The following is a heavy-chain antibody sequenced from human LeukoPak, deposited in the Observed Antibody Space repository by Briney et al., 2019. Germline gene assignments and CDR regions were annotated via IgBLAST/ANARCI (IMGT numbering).Heavy chain of an antibody. CDR3: AREESIGRYQFLHEY. J-gene: IGHJ4*02. CDR2: ISPYNGNT. D-gene: IGHD1-26*01. V-gene: IGHV1-18*01. Sequence: GASVEVSCKASGYTFINYGITWVRQAPGQGLEWMGWISPYNGNTKYLQKFQGRVTMTTDTSTSTASMEVRSLRSDDTAVYYCAREESIGRYQFLHEYWGQGTLVTVSS. CDR1: GYTFINYG.